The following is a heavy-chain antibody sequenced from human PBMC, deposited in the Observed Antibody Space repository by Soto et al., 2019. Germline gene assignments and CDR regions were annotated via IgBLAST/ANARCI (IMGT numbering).Heavy chain of an antibody. CDR2: INSDGSST. CDR3: ARLRILYSGGFDP. D-gene: IGHD2-8*01. V-gene: IGHV3-74*01. Sequence: PGGSLRLSCAASGFTFSSYWMHWVRQAPGKGLVWVSRINSDGSSTSYADSVKGRFTISRDNAKNTLYLQMNSLRAEDTAVYYCARLRILYSGGFDPWGQGTLVTVSS. CDR1: GFTFSSYW. J-gene: IGHJ5*02.